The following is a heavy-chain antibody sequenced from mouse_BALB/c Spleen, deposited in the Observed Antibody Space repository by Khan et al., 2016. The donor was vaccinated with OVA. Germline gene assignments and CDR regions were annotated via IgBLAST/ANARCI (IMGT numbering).Heavy chain of an antibody. Sequence: VQLKESGPGLVAPSQSLSITCTISGFSLTDYGVSWVRQPPGKGLEWLVVIWSGGSTTYNSTISALKSRLNISKDNPKCLVFLKMNSHQTDDTAMYNCARQPYDHYYIMDYWGQGTSVTVSS. D-gene: IGHD1-1*01. J-gene: IGHJ4*01. CDR1: GFSLTDYG. V-gene: IGHV2-6-1*01. CDR2: IWSGGST. CDR3: ARQPYDHYYIMDY.